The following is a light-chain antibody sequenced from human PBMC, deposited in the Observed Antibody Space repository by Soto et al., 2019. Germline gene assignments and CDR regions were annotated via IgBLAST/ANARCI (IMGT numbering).Light chain of an antibody. J-gene: IGKJ5*01. Sequence: EIVLTQSPGTLSLSPGERATLSCRASQSVSSSFLAWYQQRPGQAPRLLIYGASKRATGIPDRFSGSGSGTDFTLSVNRLEPEDVAVYYCQQYGSTPYTFGQGTRLEIK. CDR1: QSVSSSF. CDR2: GAS. CDR3: QQYGSTPYT. V-gene: IGKV3-20*01.